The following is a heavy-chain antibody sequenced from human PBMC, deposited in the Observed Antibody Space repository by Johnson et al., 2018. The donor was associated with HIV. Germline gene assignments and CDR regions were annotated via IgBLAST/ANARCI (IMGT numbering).Heavy chain of an antibody. CDR3: AKLRAVIITTDAFDI. D-gene: IGHD3-22*01. CDR1: GFTFDEYD. Sequence: VQLVEFGGGVARPGGSLRLSCEASGFTFDEYDMSWVRQAPGKGLEWVSGISWNSGSIGYADSVKGRFTISRDNAKDSLYLQMNSLRAEDTALYYCAKLRAVIITTDAFDIWGQGTMVTVSS. J-gene: IGHJ3*02. V-gene: IGHV3-9*01. CDR2: ISWNSGSI.